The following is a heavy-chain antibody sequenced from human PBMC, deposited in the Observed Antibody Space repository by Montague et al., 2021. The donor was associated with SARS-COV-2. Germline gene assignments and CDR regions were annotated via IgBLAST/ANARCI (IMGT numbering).Heavy chain of an antibody. V-gene: IGHV3-30-3*01. CDR1: GFTFSSYA. CDR2: ISYDGSNK. CDR3: ARDTAYYDILTGYFPRDPYYDYYYGMDV. Sequence: SLRLSCAASGFTFSSYAMHWVRQAPGKGLEWVAVISYDGSNKYYADSVKGRFTISRDNSKNTLYLQMNSLRAEDTAVYYCARDTAYYDILTGYFPRDPYYDYYYGMDVWGQGTTVTVFS. D-gene: IGHD3-9*01. J-gene: IGHJ6*02.